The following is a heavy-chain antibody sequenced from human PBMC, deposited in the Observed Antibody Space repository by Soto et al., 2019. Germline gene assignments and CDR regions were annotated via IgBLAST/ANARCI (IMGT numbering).Heavy chain of an antibody. J-gene: IGHJ3*01. Sequence: ASVKVSCKASGHTFIGHYIHWVRQAPGQGLEWMGWNNPNSGGTNFAQKFQGRVTMTRDTSITTAYMELTRLRSDDTAVYYCARDSYYDILTGYSRNAFDVWGQGTMVTVSS. D-gene: IGHD3-9*01. CDR1: GHTFIGHY. CDR2: NNPNSGGT. V-gene: IGHV1-2*02. CDR3: ARDSYYDILTGYSRNAFDV.